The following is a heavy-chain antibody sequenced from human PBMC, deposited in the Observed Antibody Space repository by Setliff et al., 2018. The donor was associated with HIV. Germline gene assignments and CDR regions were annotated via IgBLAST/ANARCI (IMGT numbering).Heavy chain of an antibody. V-gene: IGHV1-18*01. CDR2: ISTYNGNT. J-gene: IGHJ6*02. CDR3: ATVNTVGYNYYGMDV. CDR1: GDTFTKYG. Sequence: ASVKVSCKASGDTFTKYGISWVRQAPGQGLEWMGWISTYNGNTNYAQKLQGRVTMTTDTSTSTAYMELRSLRSDDTAVYFCATVNTVGYNYYGMDVWGQGTTVTVS. D-gene: IGHD5-18*01.